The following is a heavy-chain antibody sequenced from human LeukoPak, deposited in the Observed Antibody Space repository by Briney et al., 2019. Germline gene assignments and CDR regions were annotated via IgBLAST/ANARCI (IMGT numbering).Heavy chain of an antibody. V-gene: IGHV3-30*18. CDR1: GFIFSVYG. J-gene: IGHJ5*02. CDR3: AKLVYSGSYNWFDP. CDR2: MAADGDNI. D-gene: IGHD1-26*01. Sequence: PGGSLRLSCAASGFIFSVYGMHWVRQAPGKGLEWVALMAADGDNIYYADSVKGRFTISRDNSKNTLYLQMNSLRAEDTAVYYCAKLVYSGSYNWFDPWGQGTLVTVSS.